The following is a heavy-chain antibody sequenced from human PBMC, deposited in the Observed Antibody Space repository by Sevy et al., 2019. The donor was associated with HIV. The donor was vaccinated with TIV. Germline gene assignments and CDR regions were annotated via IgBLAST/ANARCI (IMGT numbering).Heavy chain of an antibody. CDR1: GFIFSGYD. Sequence: GGSLRLSCAASGFIFSGYDMHWVRQATGKGLEWVSAIGIAGDTYYAGSVKGRFTISRENAKNSLYLQLNNLRVGDTAVYYCARGASSSGGGWLDPWGQGTLVTVSS. CDR2: IGIAGDT. V-gene: IGHV3-13*01. CDR3: ARGASSSGGGWLDP. J-gene: IGHJ5*02. D-gene: IGHD6-6*01.